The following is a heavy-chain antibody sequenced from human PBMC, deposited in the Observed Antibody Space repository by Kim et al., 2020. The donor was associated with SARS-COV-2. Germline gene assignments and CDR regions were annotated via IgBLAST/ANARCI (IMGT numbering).Heavy chain of an antibody. CDR2: ISGSGGST. CDR3: AKGIGWQWLESDAFDI. Sequence: GGSLRLSCAASGFTFSSYAMSWVRQAPGKGLEWVSAISGSGGSTYYADSVKGRFTISRDNSKNTLYLQMNSLRAEDTAVYYCAKGIGWQWLESDAFDIWGQRTMVTVSS. CDR1: GFTFSSYA. D-gene: IGHD6-19*01. J-gene: IGHJ3*02. V-gene: IGHV3-23*01.